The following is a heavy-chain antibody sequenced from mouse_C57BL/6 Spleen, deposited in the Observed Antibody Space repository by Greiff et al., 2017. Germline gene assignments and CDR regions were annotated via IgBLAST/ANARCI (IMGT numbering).Heavy chain of an antibody. Sequence: QVQLQQSGAELVKPGASVKLSCKASGYTFTSYWMHWVKQRPGQGLEWIGYINPSSGCTKYNQKFKDKATLTADKSSNTAYMQLSSLTYEDSAVYYWARSGYYGSSYVCYAMDDWGQGTSVTVSS. V-gene: IGHV1-7*01. J-gene: IGHJ4*01. CDR1: GYTFTSYW. D-gene: IGHD1-1*01. CDR3: ARSGYYGSSYVCYAMDD. CDR2: INPSSGCT.